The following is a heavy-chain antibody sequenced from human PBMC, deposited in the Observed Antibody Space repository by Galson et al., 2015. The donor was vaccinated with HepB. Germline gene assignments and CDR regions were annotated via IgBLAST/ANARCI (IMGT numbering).Heavy chain of an antibody. V-gene: IGHV1-69*04. CDR3: ARRPREAYGSGSQRFAFDI. J-gene: IGHJ3*02. Sequence: SVKVSCKASGGTFSSYAISWVRQAPGQGLGWMGRIIPILGIANYAQKFQGRVTITADKSTSTAYMELSSLRSEDTAVYYCARRPREAYGSGSQRFAFDIWGQGTMVTVSS. CDR1: GGTFSSYA. D-gene: IGHD3-10*01. CDR2: IIPILGIA.